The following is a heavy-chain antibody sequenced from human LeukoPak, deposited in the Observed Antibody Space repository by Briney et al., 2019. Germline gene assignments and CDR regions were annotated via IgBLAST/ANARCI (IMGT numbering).Heavy chain of an antibody. CDR1: GGSISSYY. V-gene: IGHV4-59*08. J-gene: IGHJ4*02. D-gene: IGHD1-20*01. CDR3: ASRRITGTSFDY. CDR2: IYSSGST. Sequence: PSETLSLTCTVSGGSISSYYWSWIRQPPGKGLEWIGYIYSSGSTNYNPSLKSRVTISVDTSKNQVSLKLSSVTAADTAVYYCASRRITGTSFDYWGQGTLVTVSS.